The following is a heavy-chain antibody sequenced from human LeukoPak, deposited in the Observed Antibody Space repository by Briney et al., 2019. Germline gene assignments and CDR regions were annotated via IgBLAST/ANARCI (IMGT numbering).Heavy chain of an antibody. J-gene: IGHJ3*02. CDR3: ARTITRAGAIDSRSPLGAFDI. CDR1: GFIFSSYW. V-gene: IGHV3-7*01. CDR2: IRGDGSEK. Sequence: GGSLRLSCAASGFIFSSYWMSWVRQAPGKGLEWVANIRGDGSEKYYVDSVKGRFTISRDNAKNSLYLQMNSLRAEDTAVYYCARTITRAGAIDSRSPLGAFDIWGQGTMVTVSS. D-gene: IGHD6-13*01.